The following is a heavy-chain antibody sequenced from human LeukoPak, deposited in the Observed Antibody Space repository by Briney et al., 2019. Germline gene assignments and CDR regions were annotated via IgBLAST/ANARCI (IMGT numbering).Heavy chain of an antibody. J-gene: IGHJ4*02. V-gene: IGHV4-31*03. CDR3: ARAEVGATLFDY. Sequence: SETLSLTCTVSGGSISSGGYYWSWIRQHPGKGLEWIGYIYYSGSTYYNPSLKSRVTISVDTSKNQFSLKLSSVTGADTAVYYCARAEVGATLFDYWGQGTLVTVSS. CDR2: IYYSGST. CDR1: GGSISSGGYY. D-gene: IGHD1-26*01.